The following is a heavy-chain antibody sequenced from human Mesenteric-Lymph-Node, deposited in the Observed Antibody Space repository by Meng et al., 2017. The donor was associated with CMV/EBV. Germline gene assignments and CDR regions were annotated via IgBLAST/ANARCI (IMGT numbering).Heavy chain of an antibody. CDR3: AKEGYCSSTSCYFSPDYYYYYGMDV. J-gene: IGHJ6*02. CDR1: GFTFSDYY. D-gene: IGHD2-2*01. Sequence: GESLKISCAASGFTFSDYYMSWVRQAPGKGLECVSFIRYDGSNKYYADSVKGRFTISRDNSKNTLYLQMNSLRAEDTAVYYCAKEGYCSSTSCYFSPDYYYYYGMDVWGQGTTVTVSS. V-gene: IGHV3-30*02. CDR2: IRYDGSNK.